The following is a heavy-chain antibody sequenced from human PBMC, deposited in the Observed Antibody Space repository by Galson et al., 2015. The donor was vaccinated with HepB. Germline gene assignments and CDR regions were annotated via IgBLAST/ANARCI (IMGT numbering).Heavy chain of an antibody. J-gene: IGHJ4*02. D-gene: IGHD1-26*01. CDR3: ARAPGRVGPFDF. CDR1: GSTFNIYA. CDR2: IGGNGDRT. V-gene: IGHV3-23*01. Sequence: SLRLSCAASGSTFNIYAMNWVRQAPGRGLEWVSGIGGNGDRTYYADSVKGRLTISRDNSKNTLYLQMISLRAEDTAIYYCARAPGRVGPFDFWGRGTLVTVSS.